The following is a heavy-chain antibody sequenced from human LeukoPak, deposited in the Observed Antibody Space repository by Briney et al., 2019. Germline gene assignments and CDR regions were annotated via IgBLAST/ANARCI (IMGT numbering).Heavy chain of an antibody. V-gene: IGHV4-39*07. Sequence: SETLSLTCTVSGGSISVTSYYWGWIRQPPGKGLEWIGSMYSSGSTYYNPSLKSRVTISVDTSKNQFSLTLSSVTAADTAVYYCTRSDGYGLVGIWGQGTMVTVSS. J-gene: IGHJ3*01. CDR3: TRSDGYGLVGI. D-gene: IGHD3-10*01. CDR1: GGSISVTSYY. CDR2: MYSSGST.